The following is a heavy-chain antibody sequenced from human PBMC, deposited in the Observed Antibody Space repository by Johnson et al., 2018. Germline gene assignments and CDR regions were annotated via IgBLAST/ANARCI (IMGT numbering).Heavy chain of an antibody. J-gene: IGHJ1*01. V-gene: IGHV3-30*18. CDR2: ISYDGSNK. CDR3: AKDYDSSGPTLDEYFQH. Sequence: QVQLVESGGGVVQXGRSLRLXCAASGFTFSSYGMHWVRQAPGKGLEWVAVISYDGSNKYYADSVKGRFTISRDNSKNTLYLQMNSLRAEDKAVYYCAKDYDSSGPTLDEYFQHWGQGTLVTVSS. D-gene: IGHD3-22*01. CDR1: GFTFSSYG.